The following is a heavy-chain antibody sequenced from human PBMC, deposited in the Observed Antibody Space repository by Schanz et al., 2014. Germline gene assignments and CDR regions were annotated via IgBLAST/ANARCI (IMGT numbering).Heavy chain of an antibody. D-gene: IGHD4-17*01. CDR1: GFNFGSHG. CDR3: ARKMKLGVYGGKGHDSLDI. CDR2: INSVGSNT. J-gene: IGHJ3*02. V-gene: IGHV3-74*02. Sequence: EVQLMESGGGVVQPGRSLRLSCAASGFNFGSHGMHWVRQDPGKGLVWVARINSVGSNTDYADSVTGRFTISRDNAKNTLYLQMNTLRAEDTAVYYCARKMKLGVYGGKGHDSLDIWGQGTMVTVSS.